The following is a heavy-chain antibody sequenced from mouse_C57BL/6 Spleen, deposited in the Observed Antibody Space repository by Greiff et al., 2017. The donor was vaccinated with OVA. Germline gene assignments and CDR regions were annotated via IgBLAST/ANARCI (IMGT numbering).Heavy chain of an antibody. CDR1: GYTFTSYW. Sequence: VQLQQPGAELVRPGSSVKLSCKASGYTFTSYWMHWVKQRPIQGLEWIGNIDPSDSETHYNQKFKDKATLTVDKSSSTAYMQLSSLTSEDSAVYYCARRTMVTTGAMDYWGQGTSVTVSS. CDR3: ARRTMVTTGAMDY. J-gene: IGHJ4*01. V-gene: IGHV1-52*01. D-gene: IGHD2-2*01. CDR2: IDPSDSET.